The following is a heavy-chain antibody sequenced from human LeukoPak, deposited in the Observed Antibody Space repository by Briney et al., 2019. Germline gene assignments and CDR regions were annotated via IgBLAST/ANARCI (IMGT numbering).Heavy chain of an antibody. CDR3: AKNGDRGAYCSGGSCYPYYYYYMDV. V-gene: IGHV3-9*01. D-gene: IGHD2-15*01. CDR2: ISWNSGNI. J-gene: IGHJ6*03. CDR1: GFTFDDYA. Sequence: PGRSLRLSCAASGFTFDDYAMHWVRQAPGKGLEWVSGISWNSGNIDYADSVKGRFTISRDNSKNTLYLQMNSLRAEDTAVYYCAKNGDRGAYCSGGSCYPYYYYYMDVWGKGTTVTISS.